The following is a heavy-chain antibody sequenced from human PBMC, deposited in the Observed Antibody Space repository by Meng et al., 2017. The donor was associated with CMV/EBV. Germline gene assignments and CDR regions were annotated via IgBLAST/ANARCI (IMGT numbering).Heavy chain of an antibody. D-gene: IGHD2-2*02. V-gene: IGHV4-4*07. CDR1: GGSISSYS. CDR2: IYTSGST. CDR3: AREIVVVPAAIDNWFDP. Sequence: HLQGAGPGRVKPQQSRSLTCTVSGGSISSYSWSWTRQPSGKGLEWIGRIYTSGSTNYNPSLKSRVTMSVDTSKNQFSLKLSSVTAADTAVYYCAREIVVVPAAIDNWFDPWGQGTLVTVSS. J-gene: IGHJ5*02.